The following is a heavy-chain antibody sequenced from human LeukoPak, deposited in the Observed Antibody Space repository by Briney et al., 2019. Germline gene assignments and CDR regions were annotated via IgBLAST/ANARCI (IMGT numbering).Heavy chain of an antibody. CDR1: GYTFTGYY. J-gene: IGHJ4*02. Sequence: GASVKVSCKASGYTFTGYYMHWVRQAPGQGLEWMGWINPNSGGTNYAQKFQGRVTMTRDTSISTAYVELSRLRSDDTAVYYYAREMYSSGWYFDYWGQGTLVTVSS. CDR3: AREMYSSGWYFDY. CDR2: INPNSGGT. D-gene: IGHD6-19*01. V-gene: IGHV1-2*02.